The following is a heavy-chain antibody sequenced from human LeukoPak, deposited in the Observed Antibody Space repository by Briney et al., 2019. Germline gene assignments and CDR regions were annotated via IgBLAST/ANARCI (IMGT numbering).Heavy chain of an antibody. CDR3: ARGRVVAVAGTGWFDP. Sequence: ASVKVSCKASGYIFSNYYMHWVRQAPGQGLEWMGIVNPSGGGTSNAQKFQGRVTMTRDTSTSTVYMELSRLRSEDTAVYYCARGRVVAVAGTGWFDPWGQGTLVTVSS. V-gene: IGHV1-46*01. CDR1: GYIFSNYY. D-gene: IGHD6-19*01. J-gene: IGHJ5*02. CDR2: VNPSGGGT.